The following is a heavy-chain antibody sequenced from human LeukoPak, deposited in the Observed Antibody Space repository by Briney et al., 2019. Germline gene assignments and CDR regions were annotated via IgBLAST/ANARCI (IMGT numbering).Heavy chain of an antibody. J-gene: IGHJ6*03. CDR2: INPSGGST. Sequence: ASVKVSCKASGYTFTTYYMHWVRQAPGQGLEWMGIINPSGGSTSYAQKFQGRVTMTRDRSTSTVYMELSSLRSEDTAVYYCARAGSYYYYYMDVWGKGTTVTVSS. CDR1: GYTFTTYY. CDR3: ARAGSYYYYYMDV. D-gene: IGHD3-10*01. V-gene: IGHV1-46*01.